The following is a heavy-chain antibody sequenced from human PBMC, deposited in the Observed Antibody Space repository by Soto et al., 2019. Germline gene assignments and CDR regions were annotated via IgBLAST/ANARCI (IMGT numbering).Heavy chain of an antibody. CDR1: GGSVSSGSYY. V-gene: IGHV4-61*01. D-gene: IGHD5-12*01. CDR3: ARDGIVATFDY. CDR2: IYYSGST. Sequence: LSLTCTVSGGSVSSGSYYWSWIRQPPGKGLEWIGYIYYSGSTNYNPSLKSRVTISVDTSKNQFSLKLSSVTAADTAVYYCARDGIVATFDYWGQGTLVTVSS. J-gene: IGHJ4*02.